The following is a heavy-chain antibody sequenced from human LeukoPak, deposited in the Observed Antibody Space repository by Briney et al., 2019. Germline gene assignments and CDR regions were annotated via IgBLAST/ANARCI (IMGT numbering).Heavy chain of an antibody. CDR2: IDYRGST. Sequence: SETLSLTCTVSDGSISNYYWSWIRRPPGTGLEWIAYIDYRGSTTYNPSLKSRVTISVDTSRNQFSLKLSSVTAADTAVYYCARSRSGYSYDHAAFDIWGQGTMVTVSS. J-gene: IGHJ3*02. V-gene: IGHV4-59*01. CDR1: DGSISNYY. CDR3: ARSRSGYSYDHAAFDI. D-gene: IGHD5-18*01.